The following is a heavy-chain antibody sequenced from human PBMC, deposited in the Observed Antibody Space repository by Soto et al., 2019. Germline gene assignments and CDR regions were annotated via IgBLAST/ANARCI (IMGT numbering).Heavy chain of an antibody. Sequence: SETLSLTCTVSGGSISSSGYYWGWIRQPPGKGLEWIGSIYYSGSTYYNPSLKSRVTISVDTSKNQFSLKLSSVTAADTAVYYCARNGYDILTGYYSYYGMDVWGQGTTVTVSS. J-gene: IGHJ6*02. D-gene: IGHD3-9*01. CDR2: IYYSGST. V-gene: IGHV4-39*01. CDR3: ARNGYDILTGYYSYYGMDV. CDR1: GGSISSSGYY.